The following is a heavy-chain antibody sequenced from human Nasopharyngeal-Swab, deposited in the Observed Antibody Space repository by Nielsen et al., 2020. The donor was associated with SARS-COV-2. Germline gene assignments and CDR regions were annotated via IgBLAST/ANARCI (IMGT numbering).Heavy chain of an antibody. CDR3: ARGCVLTGPSCYYYGMDV. Sequence: ASVKVSCKASGYSFNNHAINWVRQAPGQGLEWMGWINTNTGNPTYAQGFAGRFVFSLDTSVSTAYLQISSLKTEDTAVYYCARGCVLTGPSCYYYGMDVWGQGTTVTVSS. V-gene: IGHV7-4-1*02. D-gene: IGHD3-9*01. CDR2: INTNTGNP. CDR1: GYSFNNHA. J-gene: IGHJ6*02.